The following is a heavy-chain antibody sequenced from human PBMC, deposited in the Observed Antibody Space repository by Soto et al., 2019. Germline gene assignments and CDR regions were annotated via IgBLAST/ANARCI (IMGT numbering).Heavy chain of an antibody. Sequence: QVQLVESGGGVVQPGRSLRLSCETSGFSFSVYCMHWVRQAPGKGLEWVADIWYDASKQFYAASVEGRFTISRDNSKAILYLQLNSLRAEDTAVYYCAAWAEGATEVHWGQGTLVTASS. CDR1: GFSFSVYC. CDR2: IWYDASKQ. D-gene: IGHD2-15*01. J-gene: IGHJ4*02. V-gene: IGHV3-33*01. CDR3: AAWAEGATEVH.